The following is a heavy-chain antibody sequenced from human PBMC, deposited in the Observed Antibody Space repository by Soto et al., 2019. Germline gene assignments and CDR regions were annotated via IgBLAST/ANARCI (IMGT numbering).Heavy chain of an antibody. Sequence: VKXSCKASGFTFTSSAMQWVRQARGQRLXWIGWIVVGSGNXNYAXKFQERVTITRDMSTSTAYMELSSLRSEDAAVYYCAADRPGGGGYYWGQGTLVTVSS. V-gene: IGHV1-58*02. CDR2: IVVGSGNX. J-gene: IGHJ4*02. CDR3: AADRPGGGGYY. D-gene: IGHD3-16*01. CDR1: GFTFTSSA.